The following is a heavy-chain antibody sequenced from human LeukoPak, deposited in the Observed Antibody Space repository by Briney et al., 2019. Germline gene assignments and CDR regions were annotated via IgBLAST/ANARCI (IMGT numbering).Heavy chain of an antibody. Sequence: PSETLSLTCSLSGDSINSYYWGWIRQPPGKGLEWIGYIYYSGSTNYNPSLKSRLTISVDTSKNQFSLKLSSVTAADTAVYYCARLTKRNDPFAIWGQGTMVTVSS. V-gene: IGHV4-59*01. D-gene: IGHD1-14*01. CDR3: ARLTKRNDPFAI. CDR2: IYYSGST. J-gene: IGHJ3*02. CDR1: GDSINSYY.